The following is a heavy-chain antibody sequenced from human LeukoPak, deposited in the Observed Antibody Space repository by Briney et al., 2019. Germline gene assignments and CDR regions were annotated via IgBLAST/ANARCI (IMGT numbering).Heavy chain of an antibody. CDR3: ARDPGGIAASGTYYYGMDV. CDR2: IYHSGST. J-gene: IGHJ6*02. V-gene: IGHV4-4*02. D-gene: IGHD6-13*01. Sequence: PSGTLSLTCAVSGGSISSSNWWSWVRQPPGKGLEWIGEIYHSGSTNYNPSLKSRVTISVDKSKNQFSLKLSSVTAADTAVYYCARDPGGIAASGTYYYGMDVWGQGTTVTVSS. CDR1: GGSISSSNW.